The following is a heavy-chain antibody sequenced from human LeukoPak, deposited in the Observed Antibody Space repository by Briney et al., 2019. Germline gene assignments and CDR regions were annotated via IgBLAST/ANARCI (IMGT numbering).Heavy chain of an antibody. CDR3: ARARTLWTLRFLDS. CDR2: IDYIGTT. J-gene: IGHJ4*02. CDR1: GGSVGNSSYY. D-gene: IGHD3/OR15-3a*01. Sequence: SETLALTCTVSGGSVGNSSYYWAWIRQPPGKGLEWIATIDYIGTTFYNLSLKRRVTISVDTSKNHFSLRLSSVTAADTAMYYCARARTLWTLRFLDSWGQGTLLTVSS. V-gene: IGHV4-39*07.